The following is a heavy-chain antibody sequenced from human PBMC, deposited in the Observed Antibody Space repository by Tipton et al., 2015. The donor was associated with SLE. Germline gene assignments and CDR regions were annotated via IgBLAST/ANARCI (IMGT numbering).Heavy chain of an antibody. Sequence: LRLSCTVSGGSISSGSYYWGWIRQPPGKGLEWIGSIYYSGSTYYNPSLKSRVTISVDTSKNQFSLKLSSVTAADTAVYYCAREASEWELPSFFGYWGQGTLVTVSS. D-gene: IGHD1-26*01. CDR3: AREASEWELPSFFGY. CDR2: IYYSGST. V-gene: IGHV4-39*07. CDR1: GGSISSGSYY. J-gene: IGHJ4*02.